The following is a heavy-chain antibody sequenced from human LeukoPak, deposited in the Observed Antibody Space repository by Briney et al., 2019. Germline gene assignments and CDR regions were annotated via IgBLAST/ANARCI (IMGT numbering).Heavy chain of an antibody. CDR3: AKLMIVVAPPYFDY. V-gene: IGHV3-23*01. CDR1: GITLSNYC. Sequence: GGSLRLSCAVSGITLSNYCMSWVRQAPGKGLEWVAGIKDSGGRTNYADSVKGRFTISRDNPKNTLYLQMNSLRAEDTAVYYCAKLMIVVAPPYFDYWGQGTLVTVSS. CDR2: IKDSGGRT. D-gene: IGHD3-22*01. J-gene: IGHJ4*02.